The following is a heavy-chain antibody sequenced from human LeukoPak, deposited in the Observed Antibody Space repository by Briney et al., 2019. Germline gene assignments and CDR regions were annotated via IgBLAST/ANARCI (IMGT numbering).Heavy chain of an antibody. CDR1: GGSVSSYY. D-gene: IGHD3-16*01. J-gene: IGHJ3*02. CDR3: ARHFGGARSSAFDI. Sequence: SETLSLTCTVSGGSVSSYYWSWIRQPPGKGLEWIGYKYNSGSTNYNPSLKSRVTISVDTSKNQFSLKLSSVTAADTAVYYCARHFGGARSSAFDIWGQGTMVTVSS. CDR2: KYNSGST. V-gene: IGHV4-59*08.